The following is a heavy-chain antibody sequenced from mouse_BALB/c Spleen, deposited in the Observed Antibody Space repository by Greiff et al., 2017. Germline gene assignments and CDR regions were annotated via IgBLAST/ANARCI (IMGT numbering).Heavy chain of an antibody. J-gene: IGHJ2*01. V-gene: IGHV5-6-3*01. CDR2: INSNGGST. CDR1: GFTFSSYG. CDR3: AREGYGNYED. Sequence: EVQLVESGGGLVQPGGSLKLSCAASGFTFSSYGMSWVRQTPDKRLELVATINSNGGSTYYPDSVKGRFTISRDNAKNTLYLQMSSLKSEDTAMYYCAREGYGNYEDWGQGTTLTVSS. D-gene: IGHD2-1*01.